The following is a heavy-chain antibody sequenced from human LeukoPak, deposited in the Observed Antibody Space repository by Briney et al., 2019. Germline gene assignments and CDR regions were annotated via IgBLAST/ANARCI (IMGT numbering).Heavy chain of an antibody. D-gene: IGHD3-10*01. CDR2: VYYNGNT. V-gene: IGHV4-39*07. CDR3: ARDDGLPFDY. J-gene: IGHJ4*02. CDR1: GGSISTSGSY. Sequence: PSETLSLTCTVSGGSISTSGSYWAWIRQPPGKGLEWIGNVYYNGNTYYNPSLKSRVTISVDTSKNQFSLKLSSVTAADTAVYYCARDDGLPFDYWGQGTLVTVSS.